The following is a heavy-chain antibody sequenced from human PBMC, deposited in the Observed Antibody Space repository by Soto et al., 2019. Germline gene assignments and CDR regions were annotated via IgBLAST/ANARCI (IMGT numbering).Heavy chain of an antibody. J-gene: IGHJ4*02. CDR2: IRDGGEST. Sequence: GGSLRLSCAFSGFIFGNYMMTWVRQAPGKGLEWVSTIRDGGESTYYADSVKGRFTISRDNSKNTLYLQMNSLRAEDTAVYYCARDLRSDYDYVWGSFSPYFDYWGQGTLVTVSS. CDR1: GFIFGNYM. V-gene: IGHV3-23*01. CDR3: ARDLRSDYDYVWGSFSPYFDY. D-gene: IGHD3-16*01.